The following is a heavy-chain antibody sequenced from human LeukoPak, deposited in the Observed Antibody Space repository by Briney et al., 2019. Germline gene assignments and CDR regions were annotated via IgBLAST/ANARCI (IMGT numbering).Heavy chain of an antibody. Sequence: PGGSLRLSCAASGFTVSSNYMSWVRQAPGKGLEWVSVIYSGGNTYYADSVKGRFSISRDNSKNTLYLQMNSLRAEDTAVYYCAKSSPPPLRYWGQGTLVTVSS. V-gene: IGHV3-66*01. J-gene: IGHJ4*02. CDR3: AKSSPPPLRY. CDR2: IYSGGNT. CDR1: GFTVSSNY.